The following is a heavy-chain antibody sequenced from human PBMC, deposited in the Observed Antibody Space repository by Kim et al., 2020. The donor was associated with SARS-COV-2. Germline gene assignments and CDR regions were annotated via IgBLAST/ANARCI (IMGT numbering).Heavy chain of an antibody. CDR1: GYTFTSYG. CDR3: ARIGADYYDSSGYYSLSGYYGMDV. CDR2: ISAYNGNT. V-gene: IGHV1-18*01. D-gene: IGHD3-22*01. J-gene: IGHJ6*02. Sequence: ASVKVSCKASGYTFTSYGISWVRQAPGQGLEWMGWISAYNGNTNYAQKPQGRVTMTTDTSTSTAYMELRSLRSDDTAVYYCARIGADYYDSSGYYSLSGYYGMDVWGQGTTVTVSS.